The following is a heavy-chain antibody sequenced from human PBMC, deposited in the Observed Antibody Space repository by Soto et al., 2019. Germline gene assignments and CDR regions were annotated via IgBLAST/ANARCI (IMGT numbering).Heavy chain of an antibody. J-gene: IGHJ4*02. Sequence: HPGWSLRLSCAASGFTFSSYAMSWVRQAPGKGLEWVSAISGSGGSTYYAYSVKRRFTISRDNSKNTLFLQMDSLRGEDSAVYFCAKLPGVSYNYRPNFEYSGQGSVVTVSS. D-gene: IGHD1-20*01. CDR2: ISGSGGST. CDR1: GFTFSSYA. V-gene: IGHV3-23*01. CDR3: AKLPGVSYNYRPNFEY.